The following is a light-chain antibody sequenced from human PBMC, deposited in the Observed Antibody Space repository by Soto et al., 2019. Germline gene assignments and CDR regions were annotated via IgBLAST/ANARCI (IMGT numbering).Light chain of an antibody. Sequence: DIVMTQSPLSLPVTPGEPASISCSSSQSLLQSNVYNYLDGYMPKPGHSPQLLIFFGSYRASGVHCRLGGSGSRTDCTLKRKSVEAKAVGIYYCMQTQQTPPTFGQWSRLEIK. V-gene: IGKV2-28*01. CDR3: MQTQQTPPT. CDR1: QSLLQSNVYNY. CDR2: FGS. J-gene: IGKJ1*01.